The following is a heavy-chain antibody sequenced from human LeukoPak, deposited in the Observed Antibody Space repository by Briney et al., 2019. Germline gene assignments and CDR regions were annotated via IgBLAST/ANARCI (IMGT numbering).Heavy chain of an antibody. CDR2: TYYSGST. CDR1: GGSISSSSYY. D-gene: IGHD2-15*01. Sequence: SETLSLTCTVSGGSISSSSYYWGWIRQPPGKGLEWIGSTYYSGSTYYNPSLKSRVTISVDTSKNQFSLKLSSVTAADTAVYYCARIYCSGGSCYRALFDYWGQGTLVTVSS. V-gene: IGHV4-39*01. J-gene: IGHJ4*02. CDR3: ARIYCSGGSCYRALFDY.